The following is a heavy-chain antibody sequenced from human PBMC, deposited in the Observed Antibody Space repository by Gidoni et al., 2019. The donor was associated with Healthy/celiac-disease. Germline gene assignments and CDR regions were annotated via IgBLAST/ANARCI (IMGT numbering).Heavy chain of an antibody. CDR2: IYYSGST. J-gene: IGHJ4*02. D-gene: IGHD2-15*01. CDR1: GGSISSSSYY. CDR3: ASATVVTGYYFDY. V-gene: IGHV4-39*01. Sequence: QLQLQESGPGLVKPSETLSLTCTVPGGSISSSSYYWGWIRQPPGKGLEWIGSIYYSGSTYYNPSLKSRVTISVDTAKNELSLKLSSVTAADTAVFYCASATVVTGYYFDYWGQGTLVTVSS.